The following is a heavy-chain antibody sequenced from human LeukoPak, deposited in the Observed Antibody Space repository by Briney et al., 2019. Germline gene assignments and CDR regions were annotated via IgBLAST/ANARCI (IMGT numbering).Heavy chain of an antibody. Sequence: QPGGSLRLSCAASGFIVSDYAMGWVGQAPGKGLEWVSTIYKTTYPTLYADSVKGRFTISRDNSKNTLYLQMNSLTTEDTAVYFCAKFEGATTPGWFNDYWGQGILVTVSS. V-gene: IGHV3-23*05. CDR3: AKFEGATTPGWFNDY. J-gene: IGHJ4*02. CDR1: GFIVSDYA. CDR2: IYKTTYPT. D-gene: IGHD6-19*01.